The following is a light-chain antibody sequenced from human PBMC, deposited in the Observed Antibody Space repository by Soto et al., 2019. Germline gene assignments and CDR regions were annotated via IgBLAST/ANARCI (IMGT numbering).Light chain of an antibody. V-gene: IGLV2-14*01. CDR2: EVS. J-gene: IGLJ2*01. CDR3: SSYTSSGTVI. Sequence: QSALTQPASVSGSPGQSITISCTGTSIDVGRYNYVSWYQQHPGQAPKVIIYEVSNRPSGVSSRFSGSKSGNTASLTISGLQAEDEAEYHCSSYTSSGTVIFGGGTKLTVL. CDR1: SIDVGRYNY.